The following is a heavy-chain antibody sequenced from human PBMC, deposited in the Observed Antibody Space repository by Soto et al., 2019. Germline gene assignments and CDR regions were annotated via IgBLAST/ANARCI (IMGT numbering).Heavy chain of an antibody. V-gene: IGHV4-39*01. CDR1: GGSISSSSYY. CDR3: ARYPVWAGWWYKEVFGD. Sequence: QLQLQESGPGLVKPSETLSLTCTVSGGSISSSSYYWGWIRQPPGKGLEWIGSIYYSGSTYYNPSLKSRVPISVHTCKSKFSLKLGSVTAADTAVYYCARYPVWAGWWYKEVFGDWGQGTLVTVS. D-gene: IGHD2-15*01. CDR2: IYYSGST. J-gene: IGHJ4*01.